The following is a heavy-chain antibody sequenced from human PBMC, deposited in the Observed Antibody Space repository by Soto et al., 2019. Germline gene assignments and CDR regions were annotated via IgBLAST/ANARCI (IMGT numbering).Heavy chain of an antibody. CDR1: GFTFFAYW. CDR3: AKEGDYGDYAGENWFDS. J-gene: IGHJ5*01. CDR2: INSDGSHT. V-gene: IGHV3-74*01. Sequence: EVQLVESGGGLVQPGGYLRLSCAASGFTFFAYWIHWVRQVPGKGLVWVSRINSDGSHTSYADSVRGRFTISRDNSKNTVYLQMNSLTAEDTAVYYGAKEGDYGDYAGENWFDSWGQGSLVTVSS. D-gene: IGHD4-17*01.